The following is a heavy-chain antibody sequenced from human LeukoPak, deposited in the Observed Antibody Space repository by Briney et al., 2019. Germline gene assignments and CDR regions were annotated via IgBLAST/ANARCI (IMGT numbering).Heavy chain of an antibody. V-gene: IGHV4-39*07. CDR2: ISDSGDT. D-gene: IGHD5-12*01. CDR3: ARGVATPSDY. CDR1: GGSISSSSYY. Sequence: SETLSLTCTVSGGSISSSSYYWGWIRQPPGKGLEWIGSISDSGDTYYNPSLKSRVTMSVDTSTNQFSLKLSSVTAADTAVYYCARGVATPSDYWGQGALVTVSS. J-gene: IGHJ4*02.